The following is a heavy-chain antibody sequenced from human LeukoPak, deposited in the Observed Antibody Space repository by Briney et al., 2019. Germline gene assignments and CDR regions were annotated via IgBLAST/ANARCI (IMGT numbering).Heavy chain of an antibody. CDR2: IYYSGNT. CDR3: ARFRSPDAFDM. J-gene: IGHJ3*02. Sequence: PSETLSLTCTVSGGSIISSDYYWGWIRQPPGKGLEWIGSIYYSGNTYYNPSLKSRVTISVDTSKKQFSLKLSSVTAADTAVYYCARFRSPDAFDMWGQGTMVAVSS. CDR1: GGSIISSDYY. V-gene: IGHV4-39*07.